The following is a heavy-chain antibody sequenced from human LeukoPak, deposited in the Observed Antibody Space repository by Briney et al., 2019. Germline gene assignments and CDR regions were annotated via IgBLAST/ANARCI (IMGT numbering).Heavy chain of an antibody. CDR2: IKEDGSEK. Sequence: GALRLPWGGSGFTFRWFWMGWVRPGPGEGVEGVGHIKEDGSEKYYVDSVKGRFTISRDNARNSLYLQMNSQRDEDTAVYYCARDRHTAMVYYYYYMDVWGTGTTVTVSS. CDR1: GFTFRWFW. V-gene: IGHV3-7*03. J-gene: IGHJ6*03. CDR3: ARDRHTAMVYYYYYMDV. D-gene: IGHD5-18*01.